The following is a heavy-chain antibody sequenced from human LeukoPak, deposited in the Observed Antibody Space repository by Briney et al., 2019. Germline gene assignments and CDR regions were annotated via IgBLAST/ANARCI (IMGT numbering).Heavy chain of an antibody. CDR3: ARDLSYIAAYYFDY. D-gene: IGHD6-13*01. V-gene: IGHV3-21*01. CDR2: ISSSSSYI. CDR1: GFTFSSYS. J-gene: IGHJ4*02. Sequence: PGGSLRLSCAASGFTFSSYSMNWVRQAPGKGLEWVSSISSSSSYIYYADSVKGRFTISRDNAKNSLYLQMNSLRAEDTAVYYCARDLSYIAAYYFDYWGQGTLVTVSS.